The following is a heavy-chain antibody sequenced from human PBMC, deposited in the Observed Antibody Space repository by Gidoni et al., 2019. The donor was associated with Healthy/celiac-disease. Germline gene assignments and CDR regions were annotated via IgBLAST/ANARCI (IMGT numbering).Heavy chain of an antibody. CDR1: GFTFSSYA. Sequence: EVQLLESGGGLVQPGGSLRLSCAASGFTFSSYAMSWVRQAPGKGLEWVSAISGSGGSTYYADSVKGRFTISRDNSKNTLYLQMNSLRAEDTAVYYCAKEEQYYDFWSDLSGHSFDIWGQGTMVTVSS. J-gene: IGHJ3*02. CDR2: ISGSGGST. CDR3: AKEEQYYDFWSDLSGHSFDI. D-gene: IGHD3-3*01. V-gene: IGHV3-23*01.